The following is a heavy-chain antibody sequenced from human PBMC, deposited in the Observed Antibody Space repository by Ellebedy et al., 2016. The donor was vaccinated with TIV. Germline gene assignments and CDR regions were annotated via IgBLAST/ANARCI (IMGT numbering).Heavy chain of an antibody. D-gene: IGHD6-19*01. Sequence: SETLSLTXTVSGGSISSYYWSWIRQPPGKGLEWIGYIYYSGSTNYNPSLKSRVTISVDTSKNQFSLKLSSVTAADTAVYYCARGIAVAGGLIDYWGQGTLVTVSS. V-gene: IGHV4-59*08. CDR2: IYYSGST. J-gene: IGHJ4*02. CDR3: ARGIAVAGGLIDY. CDR1: GGSISSYY.